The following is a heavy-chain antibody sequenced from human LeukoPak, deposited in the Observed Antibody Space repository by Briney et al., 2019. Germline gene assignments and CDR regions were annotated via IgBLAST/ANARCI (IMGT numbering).Heavy chain of an antibody. CDR2: ISCTGRT. CDR3: ARGLIVGTTVYFDY. Sequence: SETLSLTCNVSGDSISSGAYYWSWIRQHPGKGLEWIGFISCTGRTYYNPSLKSRVTKSVDTSKNQFSLMLTSVTAADTAVYYCARGLIVGTTVYFDYWGQGALVTVSS. V-gene: IGHV4-31*03. CDR1: GDSISSGAYY. D-gene: IGHD1-26*01. J-gene: IGHJ4*02.